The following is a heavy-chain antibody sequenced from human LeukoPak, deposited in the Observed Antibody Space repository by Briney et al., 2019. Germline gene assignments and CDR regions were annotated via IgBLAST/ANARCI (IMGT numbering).Heavy chain of an antibody. Sequence: ASVKVSCKVSGYTLTELSMHWVRQAPGKGLEWMGGFDPEDGETISAQKFQGRVTMTEDTSTDTAYMELSSLRSGDTAVCYCAAGMGAHAFDIWGQGTMVTVSS. V-gene: IGHV1-24*01. J-gene: IGHJ3*02. CDR1: GYTLTELS. CDR3: AAGMGAHAFDI. CDR2: FDPEDGET. D-gene: IGHD1-26*01.